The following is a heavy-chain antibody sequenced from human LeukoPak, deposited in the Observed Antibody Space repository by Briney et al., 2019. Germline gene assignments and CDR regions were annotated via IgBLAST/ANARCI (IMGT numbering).Heavy chain of an antibody. CDR3: AKDTVPSPTIRTLIAAAGGYY. CDR1: GFTFDDYA. CDR2: ISGSGGST. V-gene: IGHV3-23*01. Sequence: GGSLRLSCAASGFTFDDYAMHWVRQAPGKGLEWVSGISGSGGSTYYADSVKGRFTISRDNSKNTLYLQMNSLRAEDTAVYYCAKDTVPSPTIRTLIAAAGGYYWGQGTLVTVSS. J-gene: IGHJ4*02. D-gene: IGHD6-13*01.